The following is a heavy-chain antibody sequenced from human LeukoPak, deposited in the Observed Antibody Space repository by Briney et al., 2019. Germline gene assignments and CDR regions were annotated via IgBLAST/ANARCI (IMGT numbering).Heavy chain of an antibody. CDR3: ARDQYDSSGYYLDY. Sequence: SXXASGGTFXXXAISWVRQAPGQGLEWMGGIIPIFGTANYAQKFQGRVTITADESTSTAYMELSSLRSEDTAVYYCARDQYDSSGYYLDYWGQGTLVTVSS. J-gene: IGHJ4*02. V-gene: IGHV1-69*01. CDR1: GGTFXXXA. D-gene: IGHD3-22*01. CDR2: IIPIFGTA.